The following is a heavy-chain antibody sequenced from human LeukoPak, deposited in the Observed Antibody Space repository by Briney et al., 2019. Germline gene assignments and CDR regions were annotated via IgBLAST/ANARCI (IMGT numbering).Heavy chain of an antibody. V-gene: IGHV3-53*01. D-gene: IGHD4-17*01. CDR3: ARDKTYGLDQ. J-gene: IGHJ4*02. CDR2: IYSGGST. Sequence: HPGGSLRLSCAASGFSVSSNYMSWVRRAPGKGLEWVSVIYSGGSTYYADSVKGRFTISRDNAKNTLYLQMNSLRADDTAVYYCARDKTYGLDQWGQGTLVTVSS. CDR1: GFSVSSNY.